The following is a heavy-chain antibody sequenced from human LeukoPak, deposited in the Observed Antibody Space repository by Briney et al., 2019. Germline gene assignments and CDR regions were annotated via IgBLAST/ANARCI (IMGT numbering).Heavy chain of an antibody. D-gene: IGHD6-25*01. CDR1: GYTFTSYY. Sequence: ASVKVSCKASGYTFTSYYMHWVRQAPGQGPEWMGIINPRGGSTDYAQKFQGRVTMTSGTSTSTVYMELNSLTSDDTAVYFCARVGISAATADYWGQGTLVTVSS. CDR3: ARVGISAATADY. V-gene: IGHV1-46*01. CDR2: INPRGGST. J-gene: IGHJ4*02.